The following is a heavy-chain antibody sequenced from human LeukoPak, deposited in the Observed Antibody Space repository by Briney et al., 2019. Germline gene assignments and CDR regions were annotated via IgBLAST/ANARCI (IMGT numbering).Heavy chain of an antibody. CDR1: GGTFSSYA. CDR3: ATTYDFWSGYPYFDY. CDR2: IIPIFGTA. J-gene: IGHJ4*02. V-gene: IGHV1-69*05. Sequence: SVKVSCKASGGTFSSYAISWVRQAPGQGLEWMGGIIPIFGTANYAQKFQGRVTITTDESTSTAYMELSSLRSDDTAVYYCATTYDFWSGYPYFDYWGQGTLVTVSS. D-gene: IGHD3-3*01.